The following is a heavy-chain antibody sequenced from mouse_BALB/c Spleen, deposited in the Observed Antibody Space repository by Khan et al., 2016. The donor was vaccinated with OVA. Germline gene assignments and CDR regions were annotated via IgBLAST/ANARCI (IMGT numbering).Heavy chain of an antibody. CDR1: GYSFTSYL. D-gene: IGHD1-3*01. V-gene: IGHV1-5*01. CDR2: FYPGNGDT. J-gene: IGHJ3*01. Sequence: EVQRVESGTVLARPGASVKMSCKASGYSFTSYLIHWVKQRPGQGLEWIGDFYPGNGDTTYNQKFKDKAKLTADTSANTANMELSSLTNEDSAVYYCARGGDSSFAYWGQGTLVTVSA. CDR3: ARGGDSSFAY.